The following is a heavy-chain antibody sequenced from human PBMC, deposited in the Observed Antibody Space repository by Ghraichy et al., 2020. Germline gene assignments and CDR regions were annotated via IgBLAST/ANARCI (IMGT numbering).Heavy chain of an antibody. CDR3: AKSYLSQSWNPNFYSYGLDV. CDR2: IIPVFNTA. J-gene: IGHJ6*02. Sequence: SVKVSCKASRGSINFNNFAISWVRQAPGQGLEWMGGIIPVFNTAHYAQSFQGRLSITADRSSSTAYIELRSLTDEDTGVYFCAKSYLSQSWNPNFYSYGLDVWGQGTTVTVSS. D-gene: IGHD2/OR15-2a*01. CDR1: RGSINFNNFA. V-gene: IGHV1-69*06.